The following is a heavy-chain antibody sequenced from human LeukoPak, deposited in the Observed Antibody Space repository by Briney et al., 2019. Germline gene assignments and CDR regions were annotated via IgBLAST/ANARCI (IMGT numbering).Heavy chain of an antibody. J-gene: IGHJ4*02. D-gene: IGHD2-8*02. CDR1: GFTFSSYG. V-gene: IGHV3-33*01. CDR3: ARYNTGSVGY. Sequence: GGSLRLSCAASGFTFSSYGMHWFRRAPGKGLEWVAVIWYDGSKKYYADSVKGRFTISRDNSKNTLYLQMDSLRAEDTAVYYCARYNTGSVGYWGQGTLVTVSS. CDR2: IWYDGSKK.